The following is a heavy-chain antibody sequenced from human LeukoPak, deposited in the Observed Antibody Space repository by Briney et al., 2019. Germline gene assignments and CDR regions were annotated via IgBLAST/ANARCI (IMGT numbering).Heavy chain of an antibody. CDR2: IYNSGST. CDR1: DDXISSYY. CDR3: ARDKGPYWYFDL. Sequence: SETLSLTCPVSDDXISSYYWNWIRQPPGKGLEWIGNIYNSGSTDYNPSLKSRVTISVNLSKNQISLKLSSVTAADTAVYYCARDKGPYWYFDLWGRGTLVTVSS. J-gene: IGHJ2*01. V-gene: IGHV4-59*01.